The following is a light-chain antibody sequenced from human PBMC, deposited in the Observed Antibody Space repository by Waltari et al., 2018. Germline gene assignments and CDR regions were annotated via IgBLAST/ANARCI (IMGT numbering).Light chain of an antibody. V-gene: IGLV2-14*03. Sequence: QSALTQPASVSGSPGQSITISCIGTSSDIGAYDYVSWYQKTPGKAPKLPIYDVTKWPSGISNRFSGTKSGNPASLTISGLQTEDEAHYYCSSFTSSTTWVFGGGTKVTVL. CDR3: SSFTSSTTWV. J-gene: IGLJ3*02. CDR2: DVT. CDR1: SSDIGAYDY.